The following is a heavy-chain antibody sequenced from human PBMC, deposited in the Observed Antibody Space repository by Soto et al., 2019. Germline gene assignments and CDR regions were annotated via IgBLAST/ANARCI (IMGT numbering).Heavy chain of an antibody. J-gene: IGHJ6*02. V-gene: IGHV4-61*01. Sequence: PSETLSLTCTVSGGSVSSGSYYWSWIRQPPGKGLEWIGYIYYSGSTNYNPSLKSRVTISVDTSKNQFSLKLSSVTAADTAVYYCARDRYSSGWYGGYYYYGMDVWGQGTTVTVSS. D-gene: IGHD6-19*01. CDR2: IYYSGST. CDR3: ARDRYSSGWYGGYYYYGMDV. CDR1: GGSVSSGSYY.